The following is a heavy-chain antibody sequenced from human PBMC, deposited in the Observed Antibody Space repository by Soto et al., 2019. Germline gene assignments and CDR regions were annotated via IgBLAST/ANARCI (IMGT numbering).Heavy chain of an antibody. V-gene: IGHV1-69*12. Sequence: QVQLVQSGAEVKKPGSSVKVSCKASGGTFSSYAISWVRQAPGQGLEWMGGIIPIFGTANYAQKFQGRVKLTADEATSTAYMELSSLRSEDAAVYYWARGPGGTDPYQLLSVGFDYWGQGTLVTVSS. CDR1: GGTFSSYA. D-gene: IGHD2-2*01. CDR3: ARGPGGTDPYQLLSVGFDY. J-gene: IGHJ4*02. CDR2: IIPIFGTA.